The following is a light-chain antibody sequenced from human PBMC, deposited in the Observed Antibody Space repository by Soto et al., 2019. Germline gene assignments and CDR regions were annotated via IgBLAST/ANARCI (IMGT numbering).Light chain of an antibody. CDR2: GAS. Sequence: LTQSSGTLSLSPGERATLSCRASQSVSSSYLAWYQQKPGQAPRLLIYGASSRATGIPDKFSGSGSGTDFTLTISRLEPEDFAVYYCQQYGSSTNLLNYTCTFGQGTKVDIK. CDR3: QQYGSSTNLLNYTCT. CDR1: QSVSSSY. V-gene: IGKV3-20*01. J-gene: IGKJ1*01.